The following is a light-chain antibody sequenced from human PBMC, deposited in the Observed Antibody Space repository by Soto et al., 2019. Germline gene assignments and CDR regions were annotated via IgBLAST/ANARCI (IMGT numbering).Light chain of an antibody. V-gene: IGKV1-5*03. J-gene: IGKJ5*01. CDR1: QSISSW. CDR2: KAS. Sequence: DIQMTQSPSTLSASVGDRVTITCRASQSISSWLAWYQQKPGKAPKLLIYKASSLESGVPSRFSGIGSGTEFTLALSSLQTDDFATYCCQQYNSYSPITVGQGTRLEIK. CDR3: QQYNSYSPIT.